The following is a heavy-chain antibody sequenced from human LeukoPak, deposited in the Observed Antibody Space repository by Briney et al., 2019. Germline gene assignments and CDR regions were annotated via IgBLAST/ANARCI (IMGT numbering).Heavy chain of an antibody. D-gene: IGHD3-10*01. J-gene: IGHJ3*02. CDR1: GGSFSGYY. CDR2: INHSGST. V-gene: IGHV4-34*01. CDR3: AREVFRWRITMVRGVSPSFDI. Sequence: SETLSLTCAVYGGSFSGYYWSWLRQPPGKGLEWIGEINHSGSTNYNPPLKSRVTISVDPSKNQFSLKLSSVTAADTAVYYCAREVFRWRITMVRGVSPSFDIWGQGTMVTVSS.